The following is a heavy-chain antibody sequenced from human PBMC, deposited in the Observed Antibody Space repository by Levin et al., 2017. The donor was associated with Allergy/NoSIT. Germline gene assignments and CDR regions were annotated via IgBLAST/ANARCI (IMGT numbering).Heavy chain of an antibody. CDR1: GGTFSSYT. V-gene: IGHV1-69*04. CDR3: ARDGGGTAWNY. Sequence: SVKVSCKASGGTFSSYTISWVRQAPGQGLEWMGRIIPILGIANYAQKFQGRVTITADKSTSTAYMELSSLRSEDTAVYYCARDGGGTAWNYWGQGTLVTVSS. J-gene: IGHJ4*02. CDR2: IIPILGIA. D-gene: IGHD3-10*01.